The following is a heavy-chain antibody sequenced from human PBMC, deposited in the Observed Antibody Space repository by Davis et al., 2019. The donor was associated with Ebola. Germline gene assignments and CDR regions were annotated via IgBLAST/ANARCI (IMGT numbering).Heavy chain of an antibody. CDR2: IYYSGST. V-gene: IGHV4-39*01. J-gene: IGHJ4*02. Sequence: PSETLSLTCTVSGGSISSSTSYWGWIRQSPGKGLDWIGNIYYSGSTHYNPSLRSRVTISVDTSRNKFSLNLKSVTAADTAVYYCARLNTPYRNGYSLRVYYFDYWGQGSLVTVSS. D-gene: IGHD5-24*01. CDR1: GGSISSSTSY. CDR3: ARLNTPYRNGYSLRVYYFDY.